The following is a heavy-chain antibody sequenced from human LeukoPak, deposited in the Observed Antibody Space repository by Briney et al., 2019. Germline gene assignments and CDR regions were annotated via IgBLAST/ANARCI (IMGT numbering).Heavy chain of an antibody. V-gene: IGHV1-69*13. CDR2: IIPIFGTA. J-gene: IGHJ6*02. Sequence: SVKVSCKASGYTFTGYYMHWVRQAPGQGLEWMGGIIPIFGTANYAQKFQGRVTITADESTSTAYMELSSLRSEDTAVYYCAREFPDCSSTSCYSHYYYGMDVWGQGTTVTVSS. CDR3: AREFPDCSSTSCYSHYYYGMDV. D-gene: IGHD2-2*02. CDR1: GYTFTGYY.